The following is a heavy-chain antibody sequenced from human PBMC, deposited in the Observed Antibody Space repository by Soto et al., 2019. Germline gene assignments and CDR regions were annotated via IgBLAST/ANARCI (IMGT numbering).Heavy chain of an antibody. D-gene: IGHD4-17*01. CDR2: ISSSGDGT. CDR3: AKEYGRLDY. J-gene: IGHJ4*02. CDR1: GFTFSTYA. V-gene: IGHV3-23*01. Sequence: GGSLRLSCAASGFTFSTYAMTWVRQAPGKGLEWVSIISSSGDGTYYVDSVKGRFTISRDNAKNSLYLQMSSLRAEDTAVYYCAKEYGRLDYWGQGTLVTVSS.